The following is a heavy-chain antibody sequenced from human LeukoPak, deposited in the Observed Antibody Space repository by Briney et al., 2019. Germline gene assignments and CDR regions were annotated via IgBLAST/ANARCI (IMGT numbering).Heavy chain of an antibody. Sequence: GASVKVSCKASGYTFTGYYMHWVRQAPGQGLEWMGWINPNSGGTNYAQKFQGRVTMTRDTSISTAYMELSRLRSDDTAVYYCARDSREYYYDSSGSAYNWFDPWGQGTLVTVSS. D-gene: IGHD3-22*01. CDR3: ARDSREYYYDSSGSAYNWFDP. CDR2: INPNSGGT. V-gene: IGHV1-2*02. CDR1: GYTFTGYY. J-gene: IGHJ5*02.